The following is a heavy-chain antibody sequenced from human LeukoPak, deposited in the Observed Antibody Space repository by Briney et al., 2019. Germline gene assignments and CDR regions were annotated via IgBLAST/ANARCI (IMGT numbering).Heavy chain of an antibody. J-gene: IGHJ4*02. CDR2: IIPIFGTA. Sequence: SVKVSCKASGGTFSSYAISWVRQAPAQGLEWMGGIIPIFGTANYARKFQGRVTITADESTSTAYMELSSLRSEDTAVYYCARAHYDAAAILDYWGQGTLVTVSS. CDR1: GGTFSSYA. V-gene: IGHV1-69*13. D-gene: IGHD3-3*01. CDR3: ARAHYDAAAILDY.